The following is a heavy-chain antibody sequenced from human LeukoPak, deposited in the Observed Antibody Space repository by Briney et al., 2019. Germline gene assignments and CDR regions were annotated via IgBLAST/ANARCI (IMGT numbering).Heavy chain of an antibody. D-gene: IGHD3-10*01. V-gene: IGHV3-15*01. J-gene: IGHJ4*02. Sequence: GSLRLSCAASGFTFSNAWMSWVRQAPGKGLEWFGRIKSKTDGGTTDYAAPVKGRFTISRDDSKNTLSLQMNSLKTEETAVYYCTKEFGEFIDYWGQGTLVTVSS. CDR3: TKEFGEFIDY. CDR2: IKSKTDGGTT. CDR1: GFTFSNAW.